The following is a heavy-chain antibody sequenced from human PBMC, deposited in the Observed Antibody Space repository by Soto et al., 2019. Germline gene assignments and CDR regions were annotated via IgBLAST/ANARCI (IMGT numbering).Heavy chain of an antibody. V-gene: IGHV1-18*01. CDR3: SRGWAAAGPFDY. D-gene: IGHD6-13*01. CDR1: GYTFTSYG. J-gene: IGHJ4*02. CDR2: ISAYNGNT. Sequence: QVQLVQSGAEVKKPGASVKVSCKASGYTFTSYGISWVRQAPGQGLEWMGWISAYNGNTNYAQKLQGRDTMTTDTPTSTAYMELRGLRSDNTAVYYCSRGWAAAGPFDYWGQGTLVTVSS.